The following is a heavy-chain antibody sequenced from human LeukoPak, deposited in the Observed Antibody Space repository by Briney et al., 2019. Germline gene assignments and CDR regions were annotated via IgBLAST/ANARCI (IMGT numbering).Heavy chain of an antibody. J-gene: IGHJ4*02. CDR2: IRYDGSNK. D-gene: IGHD1-26*01. V-gene: IGHV3-30*02. CDR1: GFTFSSYG. Sequence: GGSLRLSCAASGFTFSSYGMHWVRQAPGKGLEWVAFIRYDGSNKYYADSVKGRFTISRDNSKNTLYLQMNSLRAEDTAVYYCTIDVPGGSYPFDYWGQGTLVTVSS. CDR3: TIDVPGGSYPFDY.